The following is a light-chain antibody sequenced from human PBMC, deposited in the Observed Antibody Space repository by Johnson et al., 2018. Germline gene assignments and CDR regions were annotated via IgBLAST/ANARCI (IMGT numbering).Light chain of an antibody. CDR1: SSNIGNNY. V-gene: IGLV1-51*02. CDR2: ENN. J-gene: IGLJ1*01. Sequence: QSVLTQPPSVSAAPGQKVTISCSGSSSNIGNNYVSWYQQLPGTAPKLLIYENNKRPSGIPDRFSGSKSGTSATLGITGLQTGDEAEYYCGTWDSSLSAGNV. CDR3: GTWDSSLSAGNV.